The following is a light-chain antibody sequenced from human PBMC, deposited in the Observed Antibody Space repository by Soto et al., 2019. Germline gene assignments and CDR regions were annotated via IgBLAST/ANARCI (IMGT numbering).Light chain of an antibody. CDR1: QAIRND. CDR3: QQCFWHWT. CDR2: VAS. Sequence: DIQMTQSPSSLSASVGDRVTITCRASQAIRNDVGWYQQKPGKDPKRLIYVASRLESGVPSRFSGSGSGTEFTLSITSLQPNDFATYYCQQCFWHWTFGQGTKVDIK. J-gene: IGKJ1*01. V-gene: IGKV1-17*01.